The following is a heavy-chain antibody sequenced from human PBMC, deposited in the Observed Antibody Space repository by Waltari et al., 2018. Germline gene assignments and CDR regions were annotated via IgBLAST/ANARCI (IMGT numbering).Heavy chain of an antibody. V-gene: IGHV1-2*06. CDR1: GYTFTGSY. CDR3: ARGENCGGDCYTN. Sequence: QVQLVQSGAEVKKPGASVKVPCKSSGYTFTGSYTPWVRQAPGQGLEWLGRINPNSGGTNYAQKFQGRVTMTRDTSISTAYMELSRLRSDDTAVYYCARGENCGGDCYTNWGQGTLVTVSS. D-gene: IGHD2-21*01. CDR2: INPNSGGT. J-gene: IGHJ4*02.